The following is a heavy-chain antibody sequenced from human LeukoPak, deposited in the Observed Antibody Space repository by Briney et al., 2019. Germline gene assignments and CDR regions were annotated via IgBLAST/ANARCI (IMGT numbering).Heavy chain of an antibody. V-gene: IGHV3-11*05. J-gene: IGHJ4*02. Sequence: GGSLRLSCAASGFTFSDYYMSWIRQAPGRGLEWVSYISWDSSYTSYADSVKGRFTVSRDNAQKSLYLQMDSLRAEDTAVYYCARGLGSFDLLWEHWGPGTLVTVSS. D-gene: IGHD3-9*01. CDR1: GFTFSDYY. CDR2: ISWDSSYT. CDR3: ARGLGSFDLLWEH.